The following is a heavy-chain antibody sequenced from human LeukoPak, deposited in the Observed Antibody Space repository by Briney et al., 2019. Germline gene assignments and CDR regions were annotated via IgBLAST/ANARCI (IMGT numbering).Heavy chain of an antibody. Sequence: GGSLRLSCAASGFTFSDYSMNWVRQAPGKGLEWISYVGISSGNTKYADPVKGRFTISGDSAKNSVFLQMNSLRVEDTAVYYCARDHRYAFDNWGQGTLVTLSS. V-gene: IGHV3-48*04. CDR2: VGISSGNT. CDR1: GFTFSDYS. D-gene: IGHD5-12*01. J-gene: IGHJ4*02. CDR3: ARDHRYAFDN.